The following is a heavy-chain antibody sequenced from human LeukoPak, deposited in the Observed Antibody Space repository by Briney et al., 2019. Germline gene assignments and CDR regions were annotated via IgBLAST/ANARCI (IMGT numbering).Heavy chain of an antibody. CDR3: ARVVWGIAAGASDY. CDR1: GFTFSSYA. V-gene: IGHV3-30*04. CDR2: ISYDGSNK. D-gene: IGHD6-25*01. Sequence: GRSLRLSCAASGFTFSSYAMHWVRQAPGKGLEWVAVISYDGSNKYYADSVKGRFTISRDNSKNTLYLQMNSLRAEDTAVYYCARVVWGIAAGASDYWGQGTLVTISS. J-gene: IGHJ4*02.